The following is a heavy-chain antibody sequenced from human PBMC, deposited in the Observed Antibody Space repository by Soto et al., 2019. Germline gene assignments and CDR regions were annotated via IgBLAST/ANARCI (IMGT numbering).Heavy chain of an antibody. CDR2: INPSGGST. Sequence: ASVQVYCKASGYTYTSYYMHWVRQAKEQGLEWMGIINPSGGSTTYAQKFQGRVTMTRDTSTSTVYMELSSLRSEDTAVYYCVRGEVVVTAAAPNSYYYYMDAWGKGTTVTVSS. CDR3: VRGEVVVTAAAPNSYYYYMDA. V-gene: IGHV1-46*03. D-gene: IGHD2-2*01. J-gene: IGHJ6*03. CDR1: GYTYTSYY.